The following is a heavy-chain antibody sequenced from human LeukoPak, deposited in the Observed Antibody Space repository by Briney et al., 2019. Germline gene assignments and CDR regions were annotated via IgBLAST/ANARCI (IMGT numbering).Heavy chain of an antibody. J-gene: IGHJ4*02. CDR1: GFTFSSYA. CDR2: ISGSGGST. D-gene: IGHD3-3*01. Sequence: PGGSLRLSCAASGFTFSSYAMSWARQAPGKGLEWVSAISGSGGSTYYADSVKGRFTISRDNSKNTLYLQMNSLRAEDTAVYYCAKDFAIFGVVISAFFDYWGQGTLVTVSS. V-gene: IGHV3-23*01. CDR3: AKDFAIFGVVISAFFDY.